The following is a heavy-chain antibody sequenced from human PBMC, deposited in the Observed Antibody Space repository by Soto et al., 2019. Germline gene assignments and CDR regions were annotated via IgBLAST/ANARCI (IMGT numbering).Heavy chain of an antibody. CDR1: GGSISSSSYY. V-gene: IGHV4-39*07. J-gene: IGHJ3*02. Sequence: SETLSLTCTVSGGSISSSSYYWGWIRQPPGKGLEWIGSIYYSGSTYYNPSLKSRVTISVDTSKNQFSLKMSSVTAADTAGYYCARRGTGGKGAFDIWGQGTMVTVSS. D-gene: IGHD7-27*01. CDR2: IYYSGST. CDR3: ARRGTGGKGAFDI.